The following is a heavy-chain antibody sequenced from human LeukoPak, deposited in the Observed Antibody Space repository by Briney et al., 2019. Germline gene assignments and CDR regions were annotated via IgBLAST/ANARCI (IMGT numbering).Heavy chain of an antibody. J-gene: IGHJ4*02. D-gene: IGHD2-2*01. V-gene: IGHV1-2*02. CDR1: GYTFTGYY. CDR3: ARDISDCSSTSCSRLHFDY. Sequence: ASVKVSCKASGYTFTGYYMHWVRQAPGQGLEWMGWINPNSGGTNYAQKFQGRVTMTRDTSISTAYMELSRLRSDDTAIYYCARDISDCSSTSCSRLHFDYWGQGTLVTVSS. CDR2: INPNSGGT.